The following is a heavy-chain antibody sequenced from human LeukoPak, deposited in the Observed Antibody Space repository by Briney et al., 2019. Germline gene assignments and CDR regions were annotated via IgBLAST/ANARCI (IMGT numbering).Heavy chain of an antibody. J-gene: IGHJ5*02. CDR1: GYSISSGYY. Sequence: SETLSLPCAVSGYSISSGYYWGWIRQPPGKGLEWIGSIYRSGSTSYNPSLKSRVTISLDTTKNHFSLKLSSVTAADTAVYYCARDYTTVTYNWFDPWGQGTLVTVSS. CDR2: IYRSGST. D-gene: IGHD4-17*01. V-gene: IGHV4-38-2*02. CDR3: ARDYTTVTYNWFDP.